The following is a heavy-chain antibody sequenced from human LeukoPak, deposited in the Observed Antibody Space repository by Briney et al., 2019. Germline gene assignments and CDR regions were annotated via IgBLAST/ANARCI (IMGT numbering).Heavy chain of an antibody. J-gene: IGHJ4*02. D-gene: IGHD2-15*01. CDR2: IFYSGTT. CDR1: GGFISSSSYD. Sequence: SETLSLTCTVSGGFISSSSYDWGWIRQPPGKGLEWIGNIFYSGTTYYNPSLKSRVTISVDTSKNQFYLKMRSVTAADTAVYYCARVLRGGTYYFDYWGQGTLVTVSS. CDR3: ARVLRGGTYYFDY. V-gene: IGHV4-39*01.